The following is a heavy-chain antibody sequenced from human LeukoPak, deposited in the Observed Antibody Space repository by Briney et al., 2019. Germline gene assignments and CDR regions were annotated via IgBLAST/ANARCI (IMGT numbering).Heavy chain of an antibody. CDR1: GFTFSSYW. V-gene: IGHV3-74*01. D-gene: IGHD5-24*01. CDR3: ARDMKEMATIL. Sequence: PGGSLRLSCAASGFTFSSYWMHWVRQAPGKGLVWVSRINSEGSRTFYADSVKGRFTISRDNAKNTLYLQMNSLRAEDTAVYYCARDMKEMATILWGQGTLVTVSS. J-gene: IGHJ4*02. CDR2: INSEGSRT.